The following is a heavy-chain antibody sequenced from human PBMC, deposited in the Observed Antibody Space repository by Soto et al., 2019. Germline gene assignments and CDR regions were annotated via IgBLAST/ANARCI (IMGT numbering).Heavy chain of an antibody. Sequence: PSETLSLTCAVYGGSFSGYYWSWIRQPPGKGLEWIGETNHSGSTNYNPSLKSRVTISVDTSKNQFSLKLSSVTAADTAVYYCARGSYYDFWSGYYQGHAFDIWGQGTMVTVSS. V-gene: IGHV4-34*01. CDR3: ARGSYYDFWSGYYQGHAFDI. CDR1: GGSFSGYY. D-gene: IGHD3-3*01. J-gene: IGHJ3*02. CDR2: TNHSGST.